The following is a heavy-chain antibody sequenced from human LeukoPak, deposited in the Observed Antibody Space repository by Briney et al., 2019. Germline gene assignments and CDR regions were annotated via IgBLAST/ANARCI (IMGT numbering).Heavy chain of an antibody. J-gene: IGHJ3*02. Sequence: GESLKISCKGSGYTFTSFWIGWVRQMSGKGLEWMGMIYPGDSDTRYSPSSQGQVTISVDKSISTAYLQWSSLKASDTAMYYCAKFAGTTVTTGRGAFDIWGQGTMVTVSS. D-gene: IGHD4-17*01. V-gene: IGHV5-51*01. CDR3: AKFAGTTVTTGRGAFDI. CDR1: GYTFTSFW. CDR2: IYPGDSDT.